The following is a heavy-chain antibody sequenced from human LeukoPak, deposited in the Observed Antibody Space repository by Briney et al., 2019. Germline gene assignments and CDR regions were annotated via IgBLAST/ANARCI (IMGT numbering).Heavy chain of an antibody. Sequence: GGSLRLSCAASGFAFSNYWMTWVRQAPGKGLGWVANINRDGSERYYVDSVKGRFTISRDDAKSSLYLQMNSLRAEDTAVYYCARRNAMDVWGQGTTVIVFS. CDR2: INRDGSER. J-gene: IGHJ6*02. V-gene: IGHV3-7*03. CDR1: GFAFSNYW. CDR3: ARRNAMDV.